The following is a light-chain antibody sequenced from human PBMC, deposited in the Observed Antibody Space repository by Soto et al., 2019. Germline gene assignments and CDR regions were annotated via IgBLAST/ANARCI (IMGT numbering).Light chain of an antibody. CDR2: TAS. J-gene: IGKJ4*01. CDR1: QDIAIY. CDR3: QQTRAYPST. Sequence: IQLTQSPASLSASVGDRVTFTCRAGQDIAIYLAWYQQKPGEAPNLLIHTASTLHGGVPSRFSGSGSGTDFTLTITSLQAEDFATYYCQQTRAYPSTFGGGTKVDI. V-gene: IGKV1-9*01.